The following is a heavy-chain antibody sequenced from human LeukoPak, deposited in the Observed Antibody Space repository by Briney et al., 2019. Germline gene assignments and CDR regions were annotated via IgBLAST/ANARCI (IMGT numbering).Heavy chain of an antibody. CDR1: GYTFTSYY. Sequence: ASVKVSCKASGYTFTSYYMHWVRQAPGQGLEWMGWISAYNGNTNYAQKLQGRVTMTTDTSTSTAYMELRSLRSDDTAVYYCARRRGGYCSSTSCSSMDVWGKGTTVTVSS. J-gene: IGHJ6*03. V-gene: IGHV1-18*04. D-gene: IGHD2-2*01. CDR3: ARRRGGYCSSTSCSSMDV. CDR2: ISAYNGNT.